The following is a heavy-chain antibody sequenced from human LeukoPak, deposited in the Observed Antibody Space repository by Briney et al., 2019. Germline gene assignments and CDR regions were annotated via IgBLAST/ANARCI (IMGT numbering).Heavy chain of an antibody. V-gene: IGHV3-21*01. Sequence: GGSLRLSCAASGFTFSSYGMHWVRQAPGKGLEWVSSISSSSSYIYYADSVKGRFTISRDNAKNSLHLQMNSLRAEDTVVYYCAREEWELRAFDIWGQGTMVTVSS. CDR3: AREEWELRAFDI. D-gene: IGHD1-26*01. CDR2: ISSSSSYI. J-gene: IGHJ3*02. CDR1: GFTFSSYG.